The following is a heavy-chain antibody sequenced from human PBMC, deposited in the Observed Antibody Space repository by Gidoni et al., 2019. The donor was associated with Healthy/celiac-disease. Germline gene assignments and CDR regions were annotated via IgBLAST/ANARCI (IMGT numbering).Heavy chain of an antibody. CDR3: ARDRRRIVESGYYGMDV. Sequence: YGDSVKGRFTISRDNSKNTLYLQMNSLRAEDTAVYYCARDRRRIVESGYYGMDVWGQGTTVTVSS. J-gene: IGHJ6*02. V-gene: IGHV3-30*07. D-gene: IGHD3-22*01.